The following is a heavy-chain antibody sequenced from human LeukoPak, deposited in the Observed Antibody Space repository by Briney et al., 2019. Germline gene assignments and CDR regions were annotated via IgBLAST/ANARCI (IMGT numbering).Heavy chain of an antibody. D-gene: IGHD3-10*01. CDR2: ISAYNGNT. Sequence: ASVKVSCKASGYTFTSYGISWVRQAPGQGLEWMGWISAYNGNTNYAQKLQGRVTMTTDTSTSTAYMELRSLRSDDTAVYYCARAVNYYGSGSLLGRVAFDIWGQGTMVTVSS. CDR1: GYTFTSYG. CDR3: ARAVNYYGSGSLLGRVAFDI. V-gene: IGHV1-18*01. J-gene: IGHJ3*02.